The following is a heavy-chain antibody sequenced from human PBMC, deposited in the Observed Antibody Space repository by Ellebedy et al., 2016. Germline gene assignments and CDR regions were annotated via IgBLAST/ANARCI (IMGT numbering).Heavy chain of an antibody. V-gene: IGHV4-4*07. J-gene: IGHJ5*02. D-gene: IGHD2-2*01. CDR3: AMYSTNLGRIDP. Sequence: SETLSLTCTVSGGSINSYYWSWIRQPAGKALEWIGRIYTSGSTNYNPSLKSRVTMSIDTSKNQFSVRLSSVTAADTAVYYCAMYSTNLGRIDPWGQGTLVTVSS. CDR1: GGSINSYY. CDR2: IYTSGST.